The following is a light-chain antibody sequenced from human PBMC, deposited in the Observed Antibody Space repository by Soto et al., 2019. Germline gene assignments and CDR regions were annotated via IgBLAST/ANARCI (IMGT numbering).Light chain of an antibody. V-gene: IGLV2-14*03. CDR1: SSDVGGYNY. Sequence: LTQPASVSGSPGQSITLSCTGTSSDVGGYNYVSWYQQHPGKAPKLMIYRVSHRPSGVSNRFSGSKSGNTASLTISGLQAEDEADYFCSSYTTSTTYVFGTGTKVTVL. J-gene: IGLJ1*01. CDR3: SSYTTSTTYV. CDR2: RVS.